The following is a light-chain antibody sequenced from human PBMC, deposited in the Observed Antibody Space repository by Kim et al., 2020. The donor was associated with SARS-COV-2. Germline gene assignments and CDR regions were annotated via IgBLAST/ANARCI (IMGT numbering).Light chain of an antibody. V-gene: IGLV1-44*01. CDR3: AAWDDSMNGYVV. CDR2: INT. CDR1: SSNIGSNS. Sequence: QRVTISCSGSSSNIGSNSVNWYQQLPGTAPKLLIYINTQRPSGVPDRFSGSKSGTSASLAISGLQSEDEADYYCAAWDDSMNGYVVFGGGTQLTVL. J-gene: IGLJ2*01.